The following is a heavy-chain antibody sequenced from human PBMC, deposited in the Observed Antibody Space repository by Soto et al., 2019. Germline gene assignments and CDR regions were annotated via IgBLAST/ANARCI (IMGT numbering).Heavy chain of an antibody. CDR3: AREALRYDILTGYYYGMDV. Sequence: ASVKVSCKASGGTFSSYTISWVRQAPGQGLEWMGRIIPILGIAKYSQKFQGRVTITRDTSASTAYMELSSLRSEDTAVYYCAREALRYDILTGYYYGMDVWGQGTTVTVSS. V-gene: IGHV1-69*04. J-gene: IGHJ6*02. D-gene: IGHD3-9*01. CDR1: GGTFSSYT. CDR2: IIPILGIA.